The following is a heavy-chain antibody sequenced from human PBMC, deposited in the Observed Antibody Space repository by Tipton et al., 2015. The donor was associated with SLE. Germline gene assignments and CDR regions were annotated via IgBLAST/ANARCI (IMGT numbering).Heavy chain of an antibody. D-gene: IGHD3-16*01. J-gene: IGHJ3*02. CDR1: GGSISSGSYY. Sequence: TLSLTCTVSGGSISSGSYYWSWIRQPAGKGLEWIGRIYTSGSTNYNPSLKSRVTISVDTSKNQFSLKLSSVTAADTAVYYCARAFFGGVPRAFDIWGQGTMVTVSS. CDR2: IYTSGST. CDR3: ARAFFGGVPRAFDI. V-gene: IGHV4-61*02.